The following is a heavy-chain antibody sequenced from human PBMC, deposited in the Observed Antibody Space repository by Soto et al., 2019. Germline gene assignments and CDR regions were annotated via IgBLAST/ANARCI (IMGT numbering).Heavy chain of an antibody. CDR3: AEVGALSYYYYMDV. Sequence: EVQLLESGGGLVQPGGSLRLSCAASGFTFSSYAMSWVRQAPGKGLEWVSAISGSGGSTYYADSVKGRFTISRDNSKNTLYLQMNSLRAEDTAVYYCAEVGALSYYYYMDVWGKGTTVTVSS. CDR2: ISGSGGST. J-gene: IGHJ6*03. CDR1: GFTFSSYA. V-gene: IGHV3-23*01. D-gene: IGHD3-16*01.